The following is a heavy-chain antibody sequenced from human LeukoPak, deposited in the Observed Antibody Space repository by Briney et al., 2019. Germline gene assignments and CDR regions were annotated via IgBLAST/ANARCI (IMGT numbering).Heavy chain of an antibody. Sequence: GGSLRLSCVASGFTFSNYWMQWVRQVPGKGLVWVSRLNGDGTNIIYADSVKGRFTISRDNTKNSLYLQMNSLRAEDTAVYYCARRGDGYGGMTARYFQHWGQGTLVTVSS. V-gene: IGHV3-74*01. D-gene: IGHD4-23*01. CDR3: ARRGDGYGGMTARYFQH. J-gene: IGHJ1*01. CDR1: GFTFSNYW. CDR2: LNGDGTNI.